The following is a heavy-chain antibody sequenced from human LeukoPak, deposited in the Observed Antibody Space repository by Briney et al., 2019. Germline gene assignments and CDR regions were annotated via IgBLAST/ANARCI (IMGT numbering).Heavy chain of an antibody. CDR3: ARVNFRYYDFWSGYPSYGMDV. CDR2: INKDGSEK. CDR1: GFTFSSYS. D-gene: IGHD3-3*01. Sequence: GGSLRLSCAASGFTFSSYSMNWVRQAPGKGLEWVANINKDGSEKYYVDSVKGRFTISRDNAKNSLYLQMNSLRAEDTAVYYCARVNFRYYDFWSGYPSYGMDVWGQGTTVTVSS. J-gene: IGHJ6*02. V-gene: IGHV3-7*01.